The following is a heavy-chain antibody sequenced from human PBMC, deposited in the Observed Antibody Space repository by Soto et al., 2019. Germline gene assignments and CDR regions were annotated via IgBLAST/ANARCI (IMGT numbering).Heavy chain of an antibody. CDR1: GYAISSGFY. CDR3: ARVRTVGMSGPSGDS. Sequence: PSETLSLTCGVSGYAISSGFYWAWTRPPPGKRLGWIGNICHTGTTYYNPSLKTRVTRSVDTSKNQFTLRLSNVTAADTAVCYCARVRTVGMSGPSGDSWGQGTLVTVSS. CDR2: ICHTGTT. V-gene: IGHV4-38-2*01. D-gene: IGHD1-1*01. J-gene: IGHJ4*02.